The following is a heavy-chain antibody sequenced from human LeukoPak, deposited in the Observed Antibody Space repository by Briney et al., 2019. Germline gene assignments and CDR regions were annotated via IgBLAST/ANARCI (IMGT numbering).Heavy chain of an antibody. CDR3: ARDYGGNSGFDY. CDR2: IYYSGST. V-gene: IGHV4-59*01. Sequence: SETLSLTCTVSGGSISSYYWSWIRQPPGKGLEWIGYIYYSGSTNYNPSLKSRVTISVDTSKNQFSLKLSSVTAADTAVYYCARDYGGNSGFDYWGQGTLVTVSS. CDR1: GGSISSYY. D-gene: IGHD4-23*01. J-gene: IGHJ4*02.